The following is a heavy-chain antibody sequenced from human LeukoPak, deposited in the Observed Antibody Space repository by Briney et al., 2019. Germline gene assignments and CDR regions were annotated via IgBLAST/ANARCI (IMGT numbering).Heavy chain of an antibody. Sequence: SETRSLTWTVSGGSISSYYWSWIRQPPGKGLEWIGYIYYSGSTNYNPTLKSRVTISVDTSKNQFSLKLSSVTAADTAVYYCARDSGSGAYSGYDFDYWGQGTLVTVSS. D-gene: IGHD5-12*01. CDR3: ARDSGSGAYSGYDFDY. J-gene: IGHJ4*02. CDR1: GGSISSYY. CDR2: IYYSGST. V-gene: IGHV4-59*01.